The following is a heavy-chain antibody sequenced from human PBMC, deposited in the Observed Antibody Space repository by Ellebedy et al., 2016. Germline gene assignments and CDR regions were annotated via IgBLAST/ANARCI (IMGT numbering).Heavy chain of an antibody. CDR3: AVALGDYVPDAFDI. V-gene: IGHV4-39*07. CDR2: IYYSGST. D-gene: IGHD4-17*01. CDR1: GGSISSSSYY. Sequence: SETLSLXXTVSGGSISSSSYYWGWIRQPPGKGLEWIGSIYYSGSTYYNPSLKSRVTISVDTSKNQFSLKLSSVTAADTAVYYCAVALGDYVPDAFDIWGQGTMVTVSS. J-gene: IGHJ3*02.